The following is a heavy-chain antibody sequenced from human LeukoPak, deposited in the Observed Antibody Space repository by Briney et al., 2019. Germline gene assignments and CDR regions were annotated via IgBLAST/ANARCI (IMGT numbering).Heavy chain of an antibody. CDR1: GFTFSSYA. J-gene: IGHJ4*02. CDR3: ARDPSGDYDSSGYISSFDY. D-gene: IGHD3-22*01. Sequence: PGGSLRLSCAASGFTFSSYAMHWVRQAPGKGLEWVAVISYDGSNKYYADSVKGRFTISRDNSKTTLYLQMNSLRAEDTAVYYCARDPSGDYDSSGYISSFDYWGQGTLVTVSS. V-gene: IGHV3-30-3*01. CDR2: ISYDGSNK.